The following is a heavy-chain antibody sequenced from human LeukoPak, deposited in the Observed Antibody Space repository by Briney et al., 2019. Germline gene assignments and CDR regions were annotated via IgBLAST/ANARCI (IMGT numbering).Heavy chain of an antibody. Sequence: PGRSLRLSCTGSGFTFGDHAMGWVRQAPGKGLEWVGFIRSKAYGATTEYAASVKGRFPISRDDSKSIAYLQMNSLMTEHTAVYYCARGPIWLYSGMDVWGQGTTVTVSS. J-gene: IGHJ6*02. V-gene: IGHV3-49*04. CDR2: IRSKAYGATT. CDR3: ARGPIWLYSGMDV. D-gene: IGHD3-9*01. CDR1: GFTFGDHA.